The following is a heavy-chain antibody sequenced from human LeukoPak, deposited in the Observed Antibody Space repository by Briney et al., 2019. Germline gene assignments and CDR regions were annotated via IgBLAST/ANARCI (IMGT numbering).Heavy chain of an antibody. V-gene: IGHV3-7*01. CDR1: GFTFSTYW. CDR3: ARDSAGNDY. Sequence: RSLRLSCAASGFTFSTYWMSWVRQAPGKGLEWVGNIKQDSSEKYYVDSVKGRFTISRDNAKNSLYLQMNSLRAEDTAMYYCARDSAGNDYWGQGTLVTVSS. J-gene: IGHJ4*02. CDR2: IKQDSSEK. D-gene: IGHD6-13*01.